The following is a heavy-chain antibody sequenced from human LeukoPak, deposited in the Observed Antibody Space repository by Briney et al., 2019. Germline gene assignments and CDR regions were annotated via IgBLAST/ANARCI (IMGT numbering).Heavy chain of an antibody. CDR1: GFTFSSYE. CDR3: ARVERYAILTGPRLYYFDY. J-gene: IGHJ4*02. CDR2: ISSSGSTI. Sequence: GGSLRLSCAASGFTFSSYEMNWVRQAPGKGLEWVSYISSSGSTIYYADSVKGRFTISRDNAKNSLYLQMNSLRAEDTAVYYCARVERYAILTGPRLYYFDYWGQGTLVTVSS. D-gene: IGHD3-9*01. V-gene: IGHV3-48*03.